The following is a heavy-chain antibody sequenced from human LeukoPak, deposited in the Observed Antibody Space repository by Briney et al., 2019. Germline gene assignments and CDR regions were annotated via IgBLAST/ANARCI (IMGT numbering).Heavy chain of an antibody. J-gene: IGHJ6*02. V-gene: IGHV3-7*01. CDR1: GFTFSSYW. Sequence: GGSLRLSCAASGFTFSSYWMSWVRQAPGKGLEWVAYIKQDGSEKYYVDSVKGRFTISRDNAKNSLYLQMNSLRAEDTAVYYCARDSAKYSSHYYYGMDVWGQGTTVTVSS. CDR2: IKQDGSEK. CDR3: ARDSAKYSSHYYYGMDV. D-gene: IGHD6-19*01.